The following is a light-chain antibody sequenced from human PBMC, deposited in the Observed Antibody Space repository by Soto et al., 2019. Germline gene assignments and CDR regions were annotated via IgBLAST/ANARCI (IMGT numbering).Light chain of an antibody. J-gene: IGKJ1*01. Sequence: EIVMTQSPATLSVSPGERATLSCRASQSVSSNLAWYQQKPGQAPRLLIYGASSRATGIPDRFSGSGSGTDFTLTISRLEPEDFAVYYCQQYGSPPRTFGQGTKVDIK. CDR1: QSVSSN. CDR3: QQYGSPPRT. CDR2: GAS. V-gene: IGKV3-20*01.